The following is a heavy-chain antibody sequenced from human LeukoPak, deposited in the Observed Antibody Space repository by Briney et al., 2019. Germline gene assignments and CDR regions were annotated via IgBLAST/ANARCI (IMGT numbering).Heavy chain of an antibody. D-gene: IGHD1-20*01. CDR2: ISSSGSNI. V-gene: IGHV3-11*01. Sequence: GGSLRLSCAASGFTFSDYYMSWLRHAPGRGLELVSYISSSGSNIYYADSVKGRFTISRDNAKNSLYLQMNSLRAEDTAVYYCARVNNWNDVSFFDYWGQGTLVTVSS. CDR3: ARVNNWNDVSFFDY. J-gene: IGHJ4*02. CDR1: GFTFSDYY.